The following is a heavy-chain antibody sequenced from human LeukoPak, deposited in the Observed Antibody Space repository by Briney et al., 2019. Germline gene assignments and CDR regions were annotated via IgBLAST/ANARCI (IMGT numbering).Heavy chain of an antibody. CDR1: GYTFTSYG. V-gene: IGHV1-69*13. J-gene: IGHJ6*02. Sequence: ASVKVSCTASGYTFTSYGISWVRQAPGQGLEWMGGIIPIFGTANYAQKFQGRVTITADESTSTAYMELSSLRSEDTAVYYCAGGDGDYLSIGGMDVWGQGTTVTVSS. D-gene: IGHD4-17*01. CDR2: IIPIFGTA. CDR3: AGGDGDYLSIGGMDV.